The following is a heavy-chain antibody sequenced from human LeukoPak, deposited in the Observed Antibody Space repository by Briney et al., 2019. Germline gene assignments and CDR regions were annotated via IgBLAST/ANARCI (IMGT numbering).Heavy chain of an antibody. V-gene: IGHV3-48*04. D-gene: IGHD6-19*01. CDR3: AKEGQYSSGREGN. Sequence: PGGSLRLSCAASGFTFSSYSMNWVRQAPGKGLEWLSYITGSSSTIYYADSVKGRFTISRDNAKNSLYLQMNSLRAEDTAVYYCAKEGQYSSGREGNWGQGTLVTVSS. CDR2: ITGSSSTI. J-gene: IGHJ4*02. CDR1: GFTFSSYS.